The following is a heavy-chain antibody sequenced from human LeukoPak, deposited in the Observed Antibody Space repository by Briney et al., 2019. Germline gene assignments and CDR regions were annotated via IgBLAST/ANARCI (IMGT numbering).Heavy chain of an antibody. D-gene: IGHD2-2*01. J-gene: IGHJ4*02. V-gene: IGHV3-23*01. CDR1: GFTFSSYA. CDR3: AKDPHDIVVVPAASDY. CDR2: ISGSGGST. Sequence: PGGTLRLSCAASGFTFSSYAMSWVRQAPGKGLEWVSAISGSGGSTYYADSVKGRFTISRDNSKNTLYLQMNSLRAEDTAVYYCAKDPHDIVVVPAASDYWGQGTLVTVSS.